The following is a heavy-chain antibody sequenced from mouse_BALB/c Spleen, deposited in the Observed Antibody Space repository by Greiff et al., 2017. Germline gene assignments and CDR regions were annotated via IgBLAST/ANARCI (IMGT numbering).Heavy chain of an antibody. V-gene: IGHV1S81*02. CDR2: INPSNGGT. D-gene: IGHD2-1*01. CDR3: ARSDSRCSFSTLGY. Sequence: VQLQQSGAELVKPGASVKLSCKASGYTFTSYYMYWVKQRPGQGLEWIGEINPSNGGTNFNEKFKSKATLTIDKSSSTAYIQLSSLTPEDSAVYDCARSDSRCSFSTLGYWGEGAPVTASS. CDR1: GYTFTSYY. J-gene: IGHJ4*01.